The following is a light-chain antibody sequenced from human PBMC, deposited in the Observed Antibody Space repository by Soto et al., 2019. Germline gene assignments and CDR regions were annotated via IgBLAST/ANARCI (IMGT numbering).Light chain of an antibody. CDR3: KQYNSYLIP. J-gene: IGKJ5*01. Sequence: DIQMTQSPSTLSASVGDRVTITCRASQSISSWLAWYQQKPGKAPKLLIYDASSLESGVPSRFSGSGSGTEFTLTISSLQPDDFATYYCKQYNSYLIPLGQGTRPEXK. CDR1: QSISSW. CDR2: DAS. V-gene: IGKV1-5*01.